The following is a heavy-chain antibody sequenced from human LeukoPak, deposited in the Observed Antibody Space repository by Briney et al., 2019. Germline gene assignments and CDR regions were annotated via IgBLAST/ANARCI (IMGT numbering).Heavy chain of an antibody. CDR1: GYTFTGYY. CDR3: ARVSIDAFDI. Sequence: GASVKVSCKASGYTFTGYYMHWVRQAPGQGLEWMGWISAYNGNTNYAQKLQGRVTMTTDTSTSTAYMELRSLRSDDTAVYYCARVSIDAFDIWGQGTMVTVSS. J-gene: IGHJ3*02. V-gene: IGHV1-18*04. CDR2: ISAYNGNT.